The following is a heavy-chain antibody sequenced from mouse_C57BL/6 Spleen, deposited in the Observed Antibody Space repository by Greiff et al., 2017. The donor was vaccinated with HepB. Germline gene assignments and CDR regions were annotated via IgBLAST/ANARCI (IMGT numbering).Heavy chain of an antibody. CDR2: ISSGSSTS. J-gene: IGHJ2*01. Sequence: EVQLVGSGGGLVKPGGSLKLSCAASGFTFSDYGMHWVRQAPEKGLEWVAYISSGSSTSYYADTVKGRFTISRDNAKNTLFLQMTRLRSEDTAMYYCARNGYFSYYIDYWGQGTTLTVAS. CDR1: GFTFSDYG. V-gene: IGHV5-17*01. D-gene: IGHD2-3*01. CDR3: ARNGYFSYYIDY.